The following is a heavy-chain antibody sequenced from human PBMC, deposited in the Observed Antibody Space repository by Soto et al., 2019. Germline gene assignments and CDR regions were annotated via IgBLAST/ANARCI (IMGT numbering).Heavy chain of an antibody. J-gene: IGHJ4*02. D-gene: IGHD6-6*01. Sequence: QVQLVQSGAEVKKPGSSVKVSCKASGGTFSSYAISWVRQAPGQGLEWMGGIIPIFGTANYAQKFQGRVTITADKSTSTAYVGLGSVGSEDTAVYYWARGRYSSSSGFYGYWGQGTLVTVSS. CDR3: ARGRYSSSSGFYGY. CDR1: GGTFSSYA. CDR2: IIPIFGTA. V-gene: IGHV1-69*06.